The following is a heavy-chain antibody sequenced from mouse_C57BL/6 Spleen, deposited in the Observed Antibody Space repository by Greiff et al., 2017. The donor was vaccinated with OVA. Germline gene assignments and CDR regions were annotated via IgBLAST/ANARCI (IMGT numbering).Heavy chain of an antibody. Sequence: EVQLQESGPGLVKPSQSLSLTCSVTGYSITSGYYWNWIRQFPGNKLEWMGYISYDGSNNYNPSLKNRISITRDTSKNQFFLKLNSVTTEDTATYYCARAGTPAPYAMDYWGQGTSVTVSS. D-gene: IGHD3-3*01. CDR2: ISYDGSN. CDR1: GYSITSGYY. V-gene: IGHV3-6*01. CDR3: ARAGTPAPYAMDY. J-gene: IGHJ4*01.